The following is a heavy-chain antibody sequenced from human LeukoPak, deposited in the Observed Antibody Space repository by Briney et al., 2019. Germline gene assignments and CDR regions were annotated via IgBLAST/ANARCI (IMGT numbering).Heavy chain of an antibody. CDR3: TSERPYFDN. J-gene: IGHJ4*02. Sequence: PGGSLRLSCAASGFTFSDAWMSWVRQAPGKGLEWVGRIKSKTHGGTTEYVAPVKGRFTISRDDSKTTVYLQMNSLKSEDAAMYYCTSERPYFDNWGQGTLVTVSS. CDR1: GFTFSDAW. V-gene: IGHV3-15*01. CDR2: IKSKTHGGTT.